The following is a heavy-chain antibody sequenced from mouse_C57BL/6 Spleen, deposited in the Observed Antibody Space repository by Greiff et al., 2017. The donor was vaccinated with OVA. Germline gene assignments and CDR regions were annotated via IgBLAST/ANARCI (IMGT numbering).Heavy chain of an antibody. Sequence: VKLQQPGAELVRPGTSVKLSCKASGYTFTSYWMHWVKQRPGQGLEWIGVIDPSDSYTNYNQKFKGKATLTVDTSSSTAYMQLSSLTSEDSAVYYCARKMGVTTLSDYWGQGTTLTVSS. CDR1: GYTFTSYW. D-gene: IGHD2-2*01. CDR3: ARKMGVTTLSDY. J-gene: IGHJ2*01. V-gene: IGHV1-59*01. CDR2: IDPSDSYT.